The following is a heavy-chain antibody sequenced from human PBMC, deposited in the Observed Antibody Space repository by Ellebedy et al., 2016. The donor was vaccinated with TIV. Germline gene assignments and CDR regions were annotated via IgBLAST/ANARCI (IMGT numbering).Heavy chain of an antibody. V-gene: IGHV3-23*01. J-gene: IGHJ4*02. Sequence: GESLKISXAASGFTFSSYAMSWVRQAPGKGLEWVSAISGSGGSTYYADSVKGRFTISRDNSKNTLYLQMNSLRAEDTAVYYCAKDRNYYYDSSDYSYFDYWGQGTLVTVSS. CDR1: GFTFSSYA. CDR3: AKDRNYYYDSSDYSYFDY. CDR2: ISGSGGST. D-gene: IGHD3-22*01.